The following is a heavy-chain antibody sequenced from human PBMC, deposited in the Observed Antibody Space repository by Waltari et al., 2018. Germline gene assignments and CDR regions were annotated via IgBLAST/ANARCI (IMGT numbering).Heavy chain of an antibody. D-gene: IGHD1-26*01. CDR2: IKYSGST. CDR1: GGSFSGYY. CDR3: AGTPVGVTFLYFDY. Sequence: QVQLQQWGAGLLKPSETLSLTCAVYGGSFSGYYWSWIRQSPGKGLEWIGEIKYSGSTHYNPTLKSRVTISIDTSKTQFSLELTSVTGADTAVYYCAGTPVGVTFLYFDYWGQGTLVTVSS. V-gene: IGHV4-34*01. J-gene: IGHJ4*02.